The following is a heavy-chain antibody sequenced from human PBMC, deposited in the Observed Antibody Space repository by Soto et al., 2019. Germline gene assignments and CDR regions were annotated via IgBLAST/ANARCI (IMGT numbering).Heavy chain of an antibody. CDR3: VRPRPSGEKYAMDV. CDR2: LYTDGTT. J-gene: IGHJ6*02. Sequence: EVQLVESGGGLIQPGGSLRLSCVASGLTVSHNYMAWVRQAPEMGLEWVSILYTDGTTYYADSVKGRFTISRDSSKNTLFLQMDSLRAEDTAVYYCVRPRPSGEKYAMDVWGQGTTVTVSS. CDR1: GLTVSHNY. V-gene: IGHV3-53*01. D-gene: IGHD3-16*01.